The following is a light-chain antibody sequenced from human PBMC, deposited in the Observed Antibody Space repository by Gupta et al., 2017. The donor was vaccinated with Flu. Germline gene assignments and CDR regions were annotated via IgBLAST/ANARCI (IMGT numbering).Light chain of an antibody. Sequence: SNIGSNTVDWYHHLPGTAPKLLIYDNSQRPSGVPDRFSGSKSGTSAALAVSGLQSEDEADYYCAVWDDSLSGLYVFGAGTKVTVL. CDR3: AVWDDSLSGLYV. V-gene: IGLV1-44*01. CDR2: DNS. J-gene: IGLJ1*01. CDR1: SNIGSNT.